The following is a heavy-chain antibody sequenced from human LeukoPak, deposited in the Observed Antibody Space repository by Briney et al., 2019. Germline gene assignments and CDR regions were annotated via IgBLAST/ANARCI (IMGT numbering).Heavy chain of an antibody. V-gene: IGHV5-51*01. CDR2: IYPGDSDT. Sequence: GESLKISCKGSGYSFTSYWIGWVRQMPGKGLEWMGIIYPGDSDTRYSPSFQGQVTISADKSISTAYLQWSSLKASDTAMYYCARPSGMVRGVEYFDYWGQGILVTVSS. J-gene: IGHJ4*02. D-gene: IGHD3-10*01. CDR1: GYSFTSYW. CDR3: ARPSGMVRGVEYFDY.